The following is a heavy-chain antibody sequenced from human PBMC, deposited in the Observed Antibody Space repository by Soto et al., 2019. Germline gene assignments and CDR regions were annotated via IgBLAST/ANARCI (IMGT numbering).Heavy chain of an antibody. CDR2: IVVGSGNT. J-gene: IGHJ6*02. V-gene: IGHV1-58*01. Sequence: SVKVSCKASGFTFTSSAVQWVRQARGQRLEWIGWIVVGSGNTNYAQKFQERVTSTRDMSTITAYMELSSLRSEDTAVYYCAADRGGLLSDYYYYGMDVWGQGTTVTVSS. D-gene: IGHD3-10*01. CDR1: GFTFTSSA. CDR3: AADRGGLLSDYYYYGMDV.